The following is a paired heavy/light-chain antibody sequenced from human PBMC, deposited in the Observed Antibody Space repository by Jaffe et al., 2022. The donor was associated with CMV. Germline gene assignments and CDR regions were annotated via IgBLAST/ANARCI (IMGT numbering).Heavy chain of an antibody. CDR1: GGSISSGSYY. J-gene: IGHJ3*02. CDR2: IYYSGST. V-gene: IGHV4-39*01. D-gene: IGHD3-3*01. Sequence: QLQLQESGPRLVKPSETLSLTCTVSGGSISSGSYYWGWIRQPPGKGLQWIGTIYYSGSTYYNPSLKSRVTISVDTSKNQFSLKLSSVTAADTAVYYCARPIYDFKDAFDIWGQGTMVTVSS. CDR3: ARPIYDFKDAFDI.
Light chain of an antibody. CDR2: VAS. Sequence: DIQMTQSPSSLSASVGDRVTITCRASQSISSYLNWYQQKPGKDPKLLIYVASSLQSGVPSRFSGSGSGTDFTLTISSLQPEDFATYYCQQSYSTPLTFGGGTRVEIK. J-gene: IGKJ4*01. CDR3: QQSYSTPLT. CDR1: QSISSY. V-gene: IGKV1-39*01.